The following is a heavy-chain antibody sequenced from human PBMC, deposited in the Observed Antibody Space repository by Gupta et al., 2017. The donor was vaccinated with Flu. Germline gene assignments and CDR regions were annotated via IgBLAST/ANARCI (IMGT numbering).Heavy chain of an antibody. CDR1: SGSFSGYS. CDR3: ARGVSWCDP. J-gene: IGHJ5*02. CDR2: IIHGRGT. Sequence: VYSGSFSGYSWSWIRQPPGKGLEGIGEIIHGRGTNFNPALKSRVSISVDTSKNQFSLKMTALTAADTAVYYCARGVSWCDPWGQGTLVTVSS. V-gene: IGHV4-34*01.